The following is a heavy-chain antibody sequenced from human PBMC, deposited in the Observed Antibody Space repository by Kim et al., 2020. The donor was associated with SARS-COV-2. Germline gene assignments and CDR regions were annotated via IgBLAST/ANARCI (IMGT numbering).Heavy chain of an antibody. CDR2: INPNSGGT. V-gene: IGHV1-2*02. CDR1: GYTFTGYY. CDR3: ATVFHHGRKWSPAMVTLDY. D-gene: IGHD5-18*01. J-gene: IGHJ4*02. Sequence: ASVKVSCKASGYTFTGYYMHWVRQAPGQGLEWMGWINPNSGGTNYAQKFQGRVTMTRDTSISTAYMELSRLRSDDTAVYYCATVFHHGRKWSPAMVTLDYGAREPWSPSPQ.